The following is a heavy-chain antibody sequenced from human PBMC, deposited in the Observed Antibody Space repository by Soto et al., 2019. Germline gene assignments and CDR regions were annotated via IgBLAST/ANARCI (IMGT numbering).Heavy chain of an antibody. CDR2: ISAGGRPI. J-gene: IGHJ3*02. D-gene: IGHD3-10*01. CDR3: ARSTPGNPFDI. Sequence: EVQLVESGGGLVKPGGSLRLSCAASGFTFNTYTMNWVRQAPGKGLEWVSSISAGGRPIYYADSLKGRSTVSRDNAKNSLYLQMNSLRAEDTAVYYCARSTPGNPFDIWGQGTMVTVSS. V-gene: IGHV3-21*02. CDR1: GFTFNTYT.